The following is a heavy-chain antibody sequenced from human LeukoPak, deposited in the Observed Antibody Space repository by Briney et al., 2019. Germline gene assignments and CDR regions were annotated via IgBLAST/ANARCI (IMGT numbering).Heavy chain of an antibody. CDR2: ISTYNGYT. CDR3: ARGRYCSSTSCSGGYYYMDV. J-gene: IGHJ6*03. Sequence: ASVKVSCKASGYTFSNYGISWVRQAPGQGLEWMGWISTYNGYTNYAQKLQGRVTITRNTSISTAYMELSSLRSEDTAVYYCARGRYCSSTSCSGGYYYMDVWGKGTTVTVSS. D-gene: IGHD2-2*01. V-gene: IGHV1-18*01. CDR1: GYTFSNYG.